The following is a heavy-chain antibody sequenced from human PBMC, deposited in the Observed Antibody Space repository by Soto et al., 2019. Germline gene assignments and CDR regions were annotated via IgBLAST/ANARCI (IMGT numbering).Heavy chain of an antibody. CDR1: GGSISSYY. V-gene: IGHV4-59*01. CDR2: IYYSWST. D-gene: IGHD5-18*01. J-gene: IGHJ4*02. CDR3: ARDKGYSYGYTLDH. Sequence: SETLSLTCTVSGGSISSYYWSWIRQPPGKGLEWIGYIYYSWSTNYNPSLKSRVAISVDTSKNQFSLKLSSVTAADTAVYYCARDKGYSYGYTLDHWGQGTLVTVSS.